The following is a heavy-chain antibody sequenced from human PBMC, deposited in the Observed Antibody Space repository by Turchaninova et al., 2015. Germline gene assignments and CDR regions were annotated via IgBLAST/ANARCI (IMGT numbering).Heavy chain of an antibody. Sequence: EVQLVESGGGLVKPGGSLRLSCAASGFTFPTAWMSWVRQAPGKGLEWVGRIKSKSDGETTDYSAPVKGRFTISRDDSQNTLYLQMNGLQTEDTAVYYCTTESVTSLKYWGQGTLVTVSS. J-gene: IGHJ4*02. D-gene: IGHD2-21*02. CDR2: IKSKSDGETT. CDR1: GFTFPTAW. CDR3: TTESVTSLKY. V-gene: IGHV3-15*01.